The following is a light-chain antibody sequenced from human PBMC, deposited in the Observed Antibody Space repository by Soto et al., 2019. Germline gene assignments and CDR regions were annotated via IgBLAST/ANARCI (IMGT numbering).Light chain of an antibody. V-gene: IGKV3-15*01. CDR3: QQYNNWPRT. CDR1: QSVSSN. CDR2: GAS. Sequence: EIVMTQSPATLSVSPGERATLSCRASQSVSSNLAWYQQKPGQAPRLRIYGASTRATGIPARFSGSGSGTEFTLTISSLQSEDFVVYYCQQYNNWPRTFGQGTKVEIK. J-gene: IGKJ1*01.